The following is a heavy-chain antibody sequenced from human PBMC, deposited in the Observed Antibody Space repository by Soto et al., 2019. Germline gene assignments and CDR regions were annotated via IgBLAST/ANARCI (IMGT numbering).Heavy chain of an antibody. CDR2: MKEDGSEK. D-gene: IGHD3-16*01. Sequence: EVQLVESGGGLVQPGGSLRLSCAASGFTFSHYWMTWVRQAPGKGLEWVANMKEDGSEKNYVDSVKGRFTISRDNAKNSLYLQMNSLRAEDTAMYYCARGGSESDYSGQGTLVTVSS. CDR1: GFTFSHYW. V-gene: IGHV3-7*01. CDR3: ARGGSESDY. J-gene: IGHJ4*02.